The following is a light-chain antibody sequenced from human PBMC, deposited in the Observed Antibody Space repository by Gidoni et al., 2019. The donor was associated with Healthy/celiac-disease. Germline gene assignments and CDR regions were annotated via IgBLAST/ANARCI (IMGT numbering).Light chain of an antibody. CDR2: AAS. V-gene: IGKV1-39*01. Sequence: DIQMTPSPSSLSASVGDRVTITCRASQSLSSYLNWYQQKPGKAPNLLIYAASSLQSGVPSRFSGSGSGTYFTLTISSLQPEDFATYYCQQSDITPLTFXGXTKVEIK. CDR1: QSLSSY. J-gene: IGKJ4*01. CDR3: QQSDITPLT.